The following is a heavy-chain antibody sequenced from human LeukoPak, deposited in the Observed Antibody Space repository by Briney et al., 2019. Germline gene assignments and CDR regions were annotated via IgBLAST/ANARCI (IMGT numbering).Heavy chain of an antibody. V-gene: IGHV4-59*08. Sequence: SETLSLTCTVSGGSIRSHYWSWIRQPPRKGLEWIGYIYYTGSTNYNPSLKSRVTISADTSKNHFSLKLSSVTAADTAVYYCARMYDSSGYYYPFDYWGQGTLVTVSS. J-gene: IGHJ4*02. D-gene: IGHD3-22*01. CDR3: ARMYDSSGYYYPFDY. CDR2: IYYTGST. CDR1: GGSIRSHY.